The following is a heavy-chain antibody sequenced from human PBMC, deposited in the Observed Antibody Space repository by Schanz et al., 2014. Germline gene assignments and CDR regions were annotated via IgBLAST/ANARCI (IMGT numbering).Heavy chain of an antibody. CDR1: GFTFSTYW. CDR3: PRDYEIDLYPPRHDAFDV. V-gene: IGHV3-7*01. Sequence: EVQLVESGGGLVQPGGSLRLSCAASGFTFSTYWMSWVRQAPGKGLEWVANIKQDESERSYVDSVKGRFTISRDNGKTSLFRQINSGRAEAPVVYFCPRDYEIDLYPPRHDAFDVWGRGTVVTVSS. D-gene: IGHD2-8*01. J-gene: IGHJ3*01. CDR2: IKQDESER.